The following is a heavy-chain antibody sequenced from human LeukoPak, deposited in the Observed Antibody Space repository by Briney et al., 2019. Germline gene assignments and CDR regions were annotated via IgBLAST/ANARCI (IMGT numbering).Heavy chain of an antibody. V-gene: IGHV4-59*01. J-gene: IGHJ3*02. Sequence: SETLSLTCTVSGGSISSNYWSWIRQPPGEGLEWIGYIYYSGRTNYNPSLKSRVTISVDTSKNQFSLKLTSVTAADTAVYYCARIGFGDSSGYHYDDAFDIWGQGTMVTVSS. CDR3: ARIGFGDSSGYHYDDAFDI. CDR2: IYYSGRT. CDR1: GGSISSNY. D-gene: IGHD3-22*01.